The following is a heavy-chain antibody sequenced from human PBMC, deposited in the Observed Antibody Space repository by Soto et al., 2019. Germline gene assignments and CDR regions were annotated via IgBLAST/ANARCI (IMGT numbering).Heavy chain of an antibody. V-gene: IGHV3-66*01. Sequence: GGSLRLSCAASGFTVSSNYMSWASQAPGKGLVWVSVIYSGGSTYYADSVKGRFTISRDNSKNTLYLQMNSLRAEDTAVYYCARSPYYYDSSGYYHSHYYYYGMDVWGQGT. CDR3: ARSPYYYDSSGYYHSHYYYYGMDV. CDR1: GFTVSSNY. J-gene: IGHJ6*02. D-gene: IGHD3-22*01. CDR2: IYSGGST.